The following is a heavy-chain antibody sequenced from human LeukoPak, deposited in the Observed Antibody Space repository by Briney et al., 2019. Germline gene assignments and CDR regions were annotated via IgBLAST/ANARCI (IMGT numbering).Heavy chain of an antibody. D-gene: IGHD6-19*01. V-gene: IGHV3-48*03. CDR2: ISSGSTI. CDR1: GFTFSSYE. Sequence: GGSLRLSCAASGFTFSSYEMSWVRQAPGKGLEWVSYISSGSTIYDADSVKGRFTISRDNAKNSLYLQMNSLRAEDTAAYYCARESIAVAGAPFDYWGQGTLVTVSS. J-gene: IGHJ4*02. CDR3: ARESIAVAGAPFDY.